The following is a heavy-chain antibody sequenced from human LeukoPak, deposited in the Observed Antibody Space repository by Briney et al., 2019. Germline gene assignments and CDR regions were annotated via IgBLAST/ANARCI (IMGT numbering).Heavy chain of an antibody. CDR2: ISSSGSTI. V-gene: IGHV3-48*04. Sequence: GGTLRLSCAASGFSFSMNWVRQAPGQGLAWVSYISSSGSTIYYADSVKGRFTISRDNAKNSLYLQMTSLRAEDTGVYYCAELGITMIGGVWGKGTTVTISS. CDR3: AELGITMIGGV. J-gene: IGHJ6*04. D-gene: IGHD3-10*02. CDR1: GFSFS.